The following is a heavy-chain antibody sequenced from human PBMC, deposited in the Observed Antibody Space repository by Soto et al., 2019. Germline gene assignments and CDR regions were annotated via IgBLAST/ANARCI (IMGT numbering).Heavy chain of an antibody. V-gene: IGHV3-33*01. Sequence: GGSLRLSCAASGFTFSSYGMHWVRQAPGKGLEWVAVIWYDGSNKYYADSVKGRFTISRDNSKNTLYLQMNSLRAEDTAVYYWARARFCSGTSWDDAFDIWAQGKMVPVSS. CDR1: GFTFSSYG. CDR2: IWYDGSNK. CDR3: ARARFCSGTSWDDAFDI. J-gene: IGHJ3*02. D-gene: IGHD2-2*01.